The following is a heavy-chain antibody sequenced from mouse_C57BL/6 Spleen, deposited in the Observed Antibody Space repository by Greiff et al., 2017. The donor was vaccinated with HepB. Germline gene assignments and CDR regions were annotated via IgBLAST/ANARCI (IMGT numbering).Heavy chain of an antibody. CDR3: ARSRGPMAY. V-gene: IGHV1-18*01. CDR1: GYTFTDYN. CDR2: INPNNGGT. J-gene: IGHJ3*01. D-gene: IGHD3-3*01. Sequence: VQLQQSGPELVKPGASVKIPCKASGYTFTDYNMDWVKQSHGKSLEWIGDINPNNGGTIYNQKFKGKATLTVDKSSSTAYMELRSLTSEDTAVYYCARSRGPMAYWGQGTLVTVSA.